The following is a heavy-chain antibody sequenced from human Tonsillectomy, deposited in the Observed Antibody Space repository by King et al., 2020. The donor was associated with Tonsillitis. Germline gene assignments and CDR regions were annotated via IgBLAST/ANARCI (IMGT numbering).Heavy chain of an antibody. CDR3: ARVFQCSGGSCSPYFDY. J-gene: IGHJ4*02. Sequence: VQLQESGPGLVKPSETLSLTCAVSGYSISSGYYWGWIRQPPGKGLEWIGSIYHSGSTYYNSSLKSRVTISIDTSKNQFSLKLSSVTAADTAVYYCARVFQCSGGSCSPYFDYWGQGTLVTVSS. D-gene: IGHD2-15*01. V-gene: IGHV4-38-2*01. CDR2: IYHSGST. CDR1: GYSISSGYY.